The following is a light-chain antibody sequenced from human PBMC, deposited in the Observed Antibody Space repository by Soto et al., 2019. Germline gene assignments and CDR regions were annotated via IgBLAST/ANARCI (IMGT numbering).Light chain of an antibody. CDR2: DVS. Sequence: QSALTQPASVSGSPGQSITISCTGTSSDVGGYNYVSWYQQHPGKAPKLMIYDVSNRPSGVSNRFSGSKSGNTASLPISGLQAEDEADYYCSSYTSSPYVVFGGGTKLTVL. J-gene: IGLJ2*01. CDR1: SSDVGGYNY. V-gene: IGLV2-14*01. CDR3: SSYTSSPYVV.